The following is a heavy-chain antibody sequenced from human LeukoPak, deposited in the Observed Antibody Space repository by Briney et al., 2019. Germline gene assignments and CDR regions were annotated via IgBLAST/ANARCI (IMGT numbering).Heavy chain of an antibody. V-gene: IGHV4-59*11. J-gene: IGHJ5*02. CDR3: ARHGAILGVDRPFDP. CDR2: IYYSGST. CDR1: GGSISSHY. D-gene: IGHD3-3*01. Sequence: PSETLSLTCTVSGGSISSHYWSWIRQPPGKGLEWIGYIYYSGSTNYNPSLKSRVTISVDTSKNQFSLKLSSVTAADTAVYYCARHGAILGVDRPFDPWGQGTLVTVSS.